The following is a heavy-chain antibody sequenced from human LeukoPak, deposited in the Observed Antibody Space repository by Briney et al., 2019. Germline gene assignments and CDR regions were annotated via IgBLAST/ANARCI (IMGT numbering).Heavy chain of an antibody. CDR3: ARYSSSSPAESIDY. V-gene: IGHV4-38-2*02. CDR2: IYHSGST. D-gene: IGHD6-13*01. J-gene: IGHJ4*02. CDR1: GYSISSGYY. Sequence: SETLSLTCTVSGYSISSGYYWGWIRQPPGKGLEWIGSIYHSGSTYYNPSLKSRVTITVDTSKNQFSLKLSSVTDADTAVYYCARYSSSSPAESIDYWGQGTLVTVSS.